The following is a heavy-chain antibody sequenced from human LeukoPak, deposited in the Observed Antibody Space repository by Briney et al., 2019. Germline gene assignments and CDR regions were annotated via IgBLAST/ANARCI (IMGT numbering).Heavy chain of an antibody. D-gene: IGHD4-23*01. Sequence: GGSLRLSCAASGFTFRNYGMNWVRLAPGKGLEWVSGISGSGGSTYYTDSVKGRFTISRDNSKNTLYMQMNSLRAEDTAVYYCAKDQWGLTSVASFDYWGQGTLVTVSS. CDR1: GFTFRNYG. V-gene: IGHV3-23*01. CDR2: ISGSGGST. J-gene: IGHJ4*02. CDR3: AKDQWGLTSVASFDY.